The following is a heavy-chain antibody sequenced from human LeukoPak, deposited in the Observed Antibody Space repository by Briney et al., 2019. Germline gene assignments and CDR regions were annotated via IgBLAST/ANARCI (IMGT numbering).Heavy chain of an antibody. J-gene: IGHJ4*02. CDR3: AKGAGPGGACDY. D-gene: IGHD3-16*01. CDR1: GFTFSSYG. V-gene: IGHV3-30*18. Sequence: GGSLRPSCSASGFTFSSYGMHWVRQAPGKGLEWVAVISYDGSNKYYADSVKGRFTISRDNSKNTLYLQMNSLRAEDTAVYYCAKGAGPGGACDYWGQGTLVTVSS. CDR2: ISYDGSNK.